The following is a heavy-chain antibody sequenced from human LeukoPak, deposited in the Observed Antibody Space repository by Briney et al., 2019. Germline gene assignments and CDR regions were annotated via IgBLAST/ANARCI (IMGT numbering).Heavy chain of an antibody. Sequence: SETLSLTCTVSGGSISSSSYYWGWIRQPPGKGLEWIGSIYYSGSTYYNPSLKSRVTISVDTSKNQFSLKLSSVNAADTAVYYCARGVVPFPGVIAAAGKRGFLPAYFDYWGQGTLVTVSS. V-gene: IGHV4-39*07. CDR3: ARGVVPFPGVIAAAGKRGFLPAYFDY. J-gene: IGHJ4*02. D-gene: IGHD6-13*01. CDR2: IYYSGST. CDR1: GGSISSSSYY.